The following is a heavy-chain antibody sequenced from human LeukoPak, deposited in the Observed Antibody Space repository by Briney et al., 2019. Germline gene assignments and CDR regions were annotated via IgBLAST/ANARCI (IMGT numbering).Heavy chain of an antibody. CDR3: ARDMTNEQQLARGNWFDP. Sequence: ASVKVSCKASGYTFTSYYMHWVRQAPGQGLEWMGIINPSGGSTSYAQKFQGRVTMTRDMSTSTVYMELSSLRSEDTAVYYCARDMTNEQQLARGNWFDPWGQGTLVTVSS. D-gene: IGHD6-13*01. CDR2: INPSGGST. J-gene: IGHJ5*02. V-gene: IGHV1-46*01. CDR1: GYTFTSYY.